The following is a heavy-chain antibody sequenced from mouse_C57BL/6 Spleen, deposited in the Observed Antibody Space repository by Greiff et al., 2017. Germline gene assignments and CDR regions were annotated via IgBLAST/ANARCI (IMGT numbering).Heavy chain of an antibody. CDR2: ISDGGSYT. J-gene: IGHJ3*01. CDR3: AREGDSSGYGAWFAY. D-gene: IGHD3-2*02. Sequence: EVKLMESGGGLVKPGGSLKLSCAASGFTFSSYAMSWVRQTPEKRLEWVATISDGGSYTYYPDNVKGRFTISRDNAKNNLYLQISHLKSEDTAMYDCAREGDSSGYGAWFAYWGQGTLVTVSA. CDR1: GFTFSSYA. V-gene: IGHV5-4*01.